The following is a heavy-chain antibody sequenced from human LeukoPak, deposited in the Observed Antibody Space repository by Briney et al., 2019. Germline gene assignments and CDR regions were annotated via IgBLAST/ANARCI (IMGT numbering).Heavy chain of an antibody. J-gene: IGHJ4*02. D-gene: IGHD3-9*01. CDR1: GYTFTSYG. CDR3: ARAQYYDILTGLIREVSDY. Sequence: GASVKVSCKASGYTFTSYGISWVRQAPGQGLEWMGWISAYNGNTNYAQKLQGRVTMTTDTSTSTAYMELRSLRSDDTAVYYCARAQYYDILTGLIREVSDYWGQGTLVTVSS. V-gene: IGHV1-18*01. CDR2: ISAYNGNT.